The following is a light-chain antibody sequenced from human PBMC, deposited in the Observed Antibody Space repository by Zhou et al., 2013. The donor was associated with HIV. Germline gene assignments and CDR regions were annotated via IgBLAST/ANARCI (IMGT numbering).Light chain of an antibody. V-gene: IGKV1-16*01. Sequence: DIQMTQSPSSLSASVGDRVTITCRASQGISDYVAWVQQKPGKAPTLLIYKASNLHGGVPSRFSGSGSGADFTLTINSLQPEDFATYFCQQTYSVPPTFGQGTKLE. J-gene: IGKJ2*01. CDR3: QQTYSVPPT. CDR2: KAS. CDR1: QGISDY.